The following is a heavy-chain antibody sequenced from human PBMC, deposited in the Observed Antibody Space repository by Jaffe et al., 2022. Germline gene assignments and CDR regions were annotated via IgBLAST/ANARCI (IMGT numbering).Heavy chain of an antibody. D-gene: IGHD3-10*01. V-gene: IGHV4-4*02. CDR1: GGSISSSNW. J-gene: IGHJ4*02. CDR2: IYHSGST. Sequence: QVQLQESGPGLVKPSGTLSLTCAVSGGSISSSNWWSWIRQPPGKGLEWIGEIYHSGSTNYNPSLKSRVTISVDKSKNQFSLKLSSVTAADTAVYYCARRSGYYYGSGATLGYYWGQGTLVTVSS. CDR3: ARRSGYYYGSGATLGYY.